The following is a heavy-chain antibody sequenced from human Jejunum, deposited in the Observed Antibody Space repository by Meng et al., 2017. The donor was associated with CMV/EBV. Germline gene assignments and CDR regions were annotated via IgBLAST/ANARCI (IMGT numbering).Heavy chain of an antibody. CDR2: INHSGSA. CDR1: SFSTHY. Sequence: SFSTHYGTWIRQPPGKGLEWIGEINHSGSANYNPSLKSRVTISVDTSKSQFSLKVNSVTAADTAVYFCARGRWLQFPDKFSTYFDYWGQGTLVTVSS. CDR3: ARGRWLQFPDKFSTYFDY. J-gene: IGHJ4*02. V-gene: IGHV4-34*01. D-gene: IGHD5-24*01.